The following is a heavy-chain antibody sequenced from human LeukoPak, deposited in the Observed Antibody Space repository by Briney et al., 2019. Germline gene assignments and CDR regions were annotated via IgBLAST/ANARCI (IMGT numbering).Heavy chain of an antibody. J-gene: IGHJ4*02. Sequence: ASVKVSCKASGYTFTDYYIHWVRQAPGQGLEWMGWISPNSGGAIYAQKFQGRATMTRDTSISTAYMELSRLTSDGTAVYYCTRDHWGSNYWGQGTLVTVSS. CDR1: GYTFTDYY. V-gene: IGHV1-2*02. CDR2: ISPNSGGA. D-gene: IGHD7-27*01. CDR3: TRDHWGSNY.